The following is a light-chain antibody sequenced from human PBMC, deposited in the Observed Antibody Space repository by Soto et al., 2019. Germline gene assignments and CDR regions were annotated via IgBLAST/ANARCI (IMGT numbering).Light chain of an antibody. CDR3: SSYTSRGTYV. CDR1: ISDVGGYNY. V-gene: IGLV2-14*01. Sequence: QSVLTQPASVCGSPGQSITMSCTGTISDVGGYNYVSWYQQHPGKAPKLMIYEVSNRPSGVSNRFSGSKSGNTASLTIPGLQAEDEADYYCSSYTSRGTYVFGTGTKVTVL. J-gene: IGLJ1*01. CDR2: EVS.